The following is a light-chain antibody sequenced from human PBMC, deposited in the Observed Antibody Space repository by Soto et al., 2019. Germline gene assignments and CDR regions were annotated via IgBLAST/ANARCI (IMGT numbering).Light chain of an antibody. V-gene: IGKV3-20*01. J-gene: IGKJ4*01. CDR1: QRVSSSY. Sequence: EIVLTQSPGTLSLSPGERATLSCRASQRVSSSYLAWYQQKPGQAPRLLIYGASSRATGIPDRFSGSGSGTDFTLTISRLEPEDFAVYYCQQYDSSPLTCGGGTKVEIK. CDR2: GAS. CDR3: QQYDSSPLT.